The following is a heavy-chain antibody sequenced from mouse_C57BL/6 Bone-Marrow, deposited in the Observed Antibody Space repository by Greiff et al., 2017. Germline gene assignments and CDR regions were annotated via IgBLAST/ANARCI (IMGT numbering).Heavy chain of an antibody. Sequence: VQLQQSGPGLVQPSQRLSITCTVSGFSLTSYGVHWVRQSPGKGLAWLGVIWSGGSTDYNAAFISRLSSSKDNSKSQVFFKMNSLQADDTAIYYCARSYDYEGAWFAYWGQGTLVTVSA. D-gene: IGHD2-4*01. CDR1: GFSLTSYG. CDR3: ARSYDYEGAWFAY. CDR2: IWSGGST. J-gene: IGHJ3*01. V-gene: IGHV2-2*01.